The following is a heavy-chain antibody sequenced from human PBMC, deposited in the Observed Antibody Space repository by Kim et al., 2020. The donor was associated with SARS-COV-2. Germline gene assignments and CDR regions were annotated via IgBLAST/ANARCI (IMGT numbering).Heavy chain of an antibody. CDR3: ARDGELRGVVTADYYYYGMDV. V-gene: IGHV3-74*01. D-gene: IGHD2-21*02. CDR2: INSDGSST. CDR1: GFTFSSYW. J-gene: IGHJ6*02. Sequence: GGSLRLSCAASGFTFSSYWMHWVRQAPGKGLVWVSRINSDGSSTSYADSVKGRFTISRDNAKNTLYLQMNSLRAEDTAVYYCARDGELRGVVTADYYYYGMDVWGQGTTVTVSS.